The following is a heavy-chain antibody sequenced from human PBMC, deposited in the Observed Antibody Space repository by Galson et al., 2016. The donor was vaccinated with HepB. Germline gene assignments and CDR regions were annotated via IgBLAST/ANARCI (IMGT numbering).Heavy chain of an antibody. D-gene: IGHD3-22*01. Sequence: CPILWGTASSITAAWNWIRQSPSTGREWLGRVYYRSKWYNDYAVSVKGRIHINPDTSKNQFSLQLRPVTPDDTAVYYCARDSFYDNTGYPVPRNFGVDVWGQGTTVTVSS. J-gene: IGHJ6*02. CDR1: WGTASSITAA. CDR3: ARDSFYDNTGYPVPRNFGVDV. CDR2: VYYRSKWYN. V-gene: IGHV6-1*01.